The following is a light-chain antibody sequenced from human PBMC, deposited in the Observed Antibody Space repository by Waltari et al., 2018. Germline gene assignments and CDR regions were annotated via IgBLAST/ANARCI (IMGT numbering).Light chain of an antibody. V-gene: IGLV2-14*01. Sequence: QSALTQPASVSGSPGQSITISCTGTSSDIGGYNYVSWYQHHPGKAPHLMIYEVTKRPSVVSYRFSGSKSGNTASLTISGLQAEDEANYFCSSYTSTSTLDVFGGGTKLTVL. CDR2: EVT. J-gene: IGLJ2*01. CDR3: SSYTSTSTLDV. CDR1: SSDIGGYNY.